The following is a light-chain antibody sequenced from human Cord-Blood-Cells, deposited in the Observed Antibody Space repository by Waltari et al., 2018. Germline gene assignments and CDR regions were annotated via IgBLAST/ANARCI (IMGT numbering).Light chain of an antibody. J-gene: IGLJ1*01. CDR1: SSDGGGYNY. V-gene: IGLV2-14*01. CDR2: DVS. Sequence: QSALTQPASVSGSPGQSITTSCTGTSSDGGGYNYVPWYQQHPVKAPKLMIYDVSNRPSGVSNRFSGSKSGNTASLTISGLQAEDEADYYCSSYTSSSTLVFGTGTKVTVL. CDR3: SSYTSSSTLV.